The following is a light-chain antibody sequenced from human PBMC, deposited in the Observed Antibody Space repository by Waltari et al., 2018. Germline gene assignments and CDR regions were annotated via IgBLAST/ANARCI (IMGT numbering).Light chain of an antibody. CDR3: STWDDSLNGPV. V-gene: IGLV1-44*01. CDR1: TSNIGGNT. Sequence: QSVLAQPSSTSGTPGQTVTIPCSGSTSNIGGNTVNWYQQLPGTAPKLLIFGLNQRPSGVPDRFSGSKSGTSASLAISGLQPEDEADYFCSTWDDSLNGPVFGGGTKLTVL. J-gene: IGLJ2*01. CDR2: GLN.